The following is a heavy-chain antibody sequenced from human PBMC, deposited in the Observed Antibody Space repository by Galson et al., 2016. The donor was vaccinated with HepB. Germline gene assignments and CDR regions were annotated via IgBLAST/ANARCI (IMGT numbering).Heavy chain of an antibody. CDR3: ARDRGDSRITSFGVANYYFDC. V-gene: IGHV3-30-3*01. J-gene: IGHJ4*02. CDR1: GFTFSNYE. CDR2: VSYDGSNK. D-gene: IGHD3-3*01. Sequence: SLRLSCAASGFTFSNYEMHWVRQAPGKGLEWVAVVSYDGSNKYYADSVKGRFSISRDNTKNTLYLQMNSLRAGDTAVYYCARDRGDSRITSFGVANYYFDCWGQGTLVTVSS.